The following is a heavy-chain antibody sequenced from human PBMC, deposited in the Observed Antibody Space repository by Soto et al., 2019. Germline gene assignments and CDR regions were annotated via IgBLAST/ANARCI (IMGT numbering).Heavy chain of an antibody. CDR1: GGSISSSSYY. Sequence: QLQLQESGPGLVKPSETLSLTCTVSGGSISSSSYYWGWIRQPPGKGLEWIGSIYYSGSTYYNPSLKGRVTRSLDTSKTLFSLKLSSVTASDTAVYYCARQRAHSSCCYCGCRDFDYWGQGTLVTVSS. J-gene: IGHJ4*02. CDR3: ARQRAHSSCCYCGCRDFDY. V-gene: IGHV4-39*01. CDR2: IYYSGST. D-gene: IGHD6-19*01.